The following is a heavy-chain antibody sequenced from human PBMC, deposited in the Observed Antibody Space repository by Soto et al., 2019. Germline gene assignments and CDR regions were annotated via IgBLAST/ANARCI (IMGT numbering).Heavy chain of an antibody. Sequence: QVQLVESGGGVVQPGRSLRLSCAASGFTFSSYAMHWVRQAPGKGLEWVAVISYDGSNKYYADSVKGRFTISRDNSKNTLYLQMNSLRAEDTAVYYCARGGDQDLGMDVWGQGTTVTVSS. J-gene: IGHJ6*02. CDR3: ARGGDQDLGMDV. V-gene: IGHV3-30-3*01. CDR2: ISYDGSNK. CDR1: GFTFSSYA. D-gene: IGHD2-15*01.